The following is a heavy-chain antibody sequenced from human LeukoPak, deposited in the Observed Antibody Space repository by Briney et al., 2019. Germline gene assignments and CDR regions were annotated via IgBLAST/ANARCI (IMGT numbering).Heavy chain of an antibody. CDR3: ARKPVVRESLGAFDI. D-gene: IGHD3-10*01. CDR1: GGSISSSNW. Sequence: PSGTLSLTCAVSGGSISSSNWWSWVRQPPGKGLEWIGEIYHSGSTNYNPSIKSRVTISVDKSKNQFSLKLSSVTAADTAVYYCARKPVVRESLGAFDIWGQGTMVTVSS. J-gene: IGHJ3*02. V-gene: IGHV4-4*02. CDR2: IYHSGST.